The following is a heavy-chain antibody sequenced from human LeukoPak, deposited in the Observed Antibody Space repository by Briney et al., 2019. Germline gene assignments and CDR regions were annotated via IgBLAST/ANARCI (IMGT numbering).Heavy chain of an antibody. CDR2: INPNNGAT. Sequence: ASVKVSCKASGYTFTGSCIHWVRQAPGQGLEWMGWINPNNGATNYAQKFQGRVTMTRDTSITTVYMELRSLRYDDTAVYYCARGVYCSSSSCSGGLGYYFYFMDVWGKGTTVTVSS. D-gene: IGHD2-2*01. V-gene: IGHV1-2*02. J-gene: IGHJ6*03. CDR1: GYTFTGSC. CDR3: ARGVYCSSSSCSGGLGYYFYFMDV.